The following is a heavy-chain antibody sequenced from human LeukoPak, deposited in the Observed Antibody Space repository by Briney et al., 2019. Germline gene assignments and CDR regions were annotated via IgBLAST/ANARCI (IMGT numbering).Heavy chain of an antibody. D-gene: IGHD3-22*01. Sequence: SETLSLTCTVSGASFNSDDQYWNWIRQSPGKGLEWIGSIHPSGMLYNSPSLESRVTMSRDTSKDQFFLNLNSVTAADTAVYFCSRGLDSRKLGYWGQGILVTVSS. J-gene: IGHJ4*02. CDR3: SRGLDSRKLGY. CDR2: IHPSGML. V-gene: IGHV4-31*03. CDR1: GASFNSDDQY.